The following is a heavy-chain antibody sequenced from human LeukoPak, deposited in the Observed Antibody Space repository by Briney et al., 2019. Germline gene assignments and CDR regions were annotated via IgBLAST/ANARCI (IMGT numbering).Heavy chain of an antibody. CDR2: ISDTGKVV. CDR3: DNGEW. Sequence: GGSLRLSCIVSGFNFGDFAMSWVRQVPGRSPEFVSSISDTGKVVFYRDSVRGRATVSRDNSRSTLYLQLSDVRGDDTAVYYCDNGEWWSPGTQVVVSS. D-gene: IGHD3-3*01. J-gene: IGHJ4*02. V-gene: IGHV3-23*01. CDR1: GFNFGDFA.